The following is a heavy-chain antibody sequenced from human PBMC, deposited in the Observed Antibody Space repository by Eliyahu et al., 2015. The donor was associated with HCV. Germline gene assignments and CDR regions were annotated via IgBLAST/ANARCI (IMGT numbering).Heavy chain of an antibody. CDR2: IDPSDSYT. V-gene: IGHV5-10-1*03. CDR1: GYSFXSYW. CDR3: ARQIFGSIAVGDWFDP. J-gene: IGHJ5*02. Sequence: EVQLVQSGAEVKKPGESLRISCKGSGYSFXSYWISWVRQMPGKGLEWMGRIDPSDSYTNXSPSFQGHVTISADKSISTAYLQWSSLKASDTAMYYCARQIFGSIAVGDWFDPWGQGTLVTVSS. D-gene: IGHD6-19*01.